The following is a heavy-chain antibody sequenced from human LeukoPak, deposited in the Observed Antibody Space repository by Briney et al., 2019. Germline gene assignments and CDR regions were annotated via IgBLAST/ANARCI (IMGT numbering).Heavy chain of an antibody. V-gene: IGHV3-23*01. D-gene: IGHD5-18*01. CDR3: AKDRVVEGDIYGYRVDS. J-gene: IGHJ5*01. Sequence: AGSLRLSCSPSGFTFSSYAMSWVRQPPGKGLEWVSSISGCGCNTYYADSVKDSCSLSRNKSKNTLYLQMNSPRAEDTAVYYCAKDRVVEGDIYGYRVDSSGHGTPVTVSS. CDR1: GFTFSSYA. CDR2: ISGCGCNT.